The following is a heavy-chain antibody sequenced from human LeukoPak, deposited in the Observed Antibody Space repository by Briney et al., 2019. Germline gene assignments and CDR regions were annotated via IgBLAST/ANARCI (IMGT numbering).Heavy chain of an antibody. Sequence: PGRSLRLSCAASEFTFSTFGMHWVRQAPGKGLEWVASIRYEGSDKCYADSVKGRFTISRDNSKNTLSLQMNSLRGEDTAIYYCARDLYSYGSGSYSLVDWGQGTLVTVSS. J-gene: IGHJ4*02. CDR3: ARDLYSYGSGSYSLVD. V-gene: IGHV3-33*01. CDR1: EFTFSTFG. CDR2: IRYEGSDK. D-gene: IGHD3-10*01.